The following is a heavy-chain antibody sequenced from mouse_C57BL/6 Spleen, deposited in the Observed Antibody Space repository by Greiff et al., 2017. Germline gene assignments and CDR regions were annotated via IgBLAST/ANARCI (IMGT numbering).Heavy chain of an antibody. D-gene: IGHD1-1*02. V-gene: IGHV1-82*01. J-gene: IGHJ3*01. CDR2: IYPGDGDT. CDR3: ARGGSLAWFAY. CDR1: GYAFSSSW. Sequence: QVHVKQSGPELVKPGASVKISCKASGYAFSSSWMNWVKQRPGKGLEWIGRIYPGDGDTNYNGKFKGKATLTADKSSSTAYMQLSSLTSEDSAVYFCARGGSLAWFAYWGQGTLVTVSA.